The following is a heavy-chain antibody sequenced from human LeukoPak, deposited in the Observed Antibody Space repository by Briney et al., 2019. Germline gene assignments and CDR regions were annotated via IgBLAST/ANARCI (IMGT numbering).Heavy chain of an antibody. CDR2: IKQDGSEK. CDR1: GFTFSSYW. CDR3: AKDPPAPTVPATASDPYYFDY. V-gene: IGHV3-7*03. Sequence: QPGGSLRLSCAASGFTFSSYWMSWVRQAPGKGLEWVANIKQDGSEKYYVDSVKGRFTISRDNAKNSLYLQMNSLRAEDTAVYYCAKDPPAPTVPATASDPYYFDYWGQGTLVTVSS. D-gene: IGHD2-2*01. J-gene: IGHJ4*02.